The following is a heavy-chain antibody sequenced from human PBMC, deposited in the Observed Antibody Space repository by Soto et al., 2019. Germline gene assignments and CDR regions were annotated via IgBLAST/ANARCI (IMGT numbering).Heavy chain of an antibody. CDR3: AKDGEVVVAAARYYYHYMDV. CDR2: ISWNSGSV. V-gene: IGHV3-9*01. J-gene: IGHJ6*03. D-gene: IGHD6-19*01. CDR1: GFTFDDYA. Sequence: GGSLRLSCAASGFTFDDYAMHWVRQAPGKGLEWVSGISWNSGSVGYADSVKGRFTISRDNAKNSLYLQMNSLRVEDTALYFCAKDGEVVVAAARYYYHYMDVWGKGTTVTVSS.